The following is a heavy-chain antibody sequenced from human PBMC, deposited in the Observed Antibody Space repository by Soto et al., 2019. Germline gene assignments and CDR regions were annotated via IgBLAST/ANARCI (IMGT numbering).Heavy chain of an antibody. CDR3: ARVPRWGLQQYFFAS. CDR2: IIPIFGTA. D-gene: IGHD3-9*01. CDR1: GGTFSSYA. J-gene: IGHJ4*02. Sequence: SVKVSCKASGGTFSSYAISWVRQAPGQGLEWMGGIIPIFGTANYAQKFQGRVTITADESTSTAYMELSSLRSEDTAVYYCARVPRWGLQQYFFASWGRGPLVPASS. V-gene: IGHV1-69*13.